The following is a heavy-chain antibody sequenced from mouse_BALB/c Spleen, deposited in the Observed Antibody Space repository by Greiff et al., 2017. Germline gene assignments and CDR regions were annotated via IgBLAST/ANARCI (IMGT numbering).Heavy chain of an antibody. CDR2: INPNNGGT. CDR1: GYTFTDYN. V-gene: IGHV1-18*01. J-gene: IGHJ4*01. D-gene: IGHD1-1*01. CDR3: ARSYYGSFYYAMDY. Sequence: VQLQQSGPELVKPGASVKIPCKASGYTFTDYNMDWVKQSHGKSLEWIGDINPNNGGTIYNQKFKGKATLTVDKSYSTAYMELRSLTSEDTAVYYCARSYYGSFYYAMDYWGQGTSVTVSS.